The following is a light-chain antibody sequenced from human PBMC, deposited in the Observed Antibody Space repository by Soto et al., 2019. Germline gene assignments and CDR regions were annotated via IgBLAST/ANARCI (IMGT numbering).Light chain of an antibody. Sequence: EIVLTQSPGTLSLSPGERATLSCRASQSVSSSYLAWYQQKPGQAPRLLIYGASSRATGIPDRFSGSGSGTDFTLTISRLEPEDCAVYYCLQYGSSPYTFGQGTKLEIK. CDR2: GAS. CDR3: LQYGSSPYT. V-gene: IGKV3-20*01. CDR1: QSVSSSY. J-gene: IGKJ2*01.